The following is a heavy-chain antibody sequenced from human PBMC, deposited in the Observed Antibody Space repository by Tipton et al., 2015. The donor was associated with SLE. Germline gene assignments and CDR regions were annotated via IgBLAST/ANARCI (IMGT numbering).Heavy chain of an antibody. V-gene: IGHV4-28*01. D-gene: IGHD5-24*01. CDR1: DYSISSTFY. CDR2: ISYSGNT. Sequence: TLSLTCVVSDYSISSTFYWGWIRQPPGKGLEWIGYISYSGNTNYNPSLKSRVTMSVDTSKNQFSLKVNSVTAADTSVYYYARHPRREGYSRGRAFDFWGQGTTVIVSS. J-gene: IGHJ3*01. CDR3: ARHPRREGYSRGRAFDF.